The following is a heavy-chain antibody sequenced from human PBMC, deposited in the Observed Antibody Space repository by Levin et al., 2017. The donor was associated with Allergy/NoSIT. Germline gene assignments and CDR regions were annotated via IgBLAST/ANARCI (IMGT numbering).Heavy chain of an antibody. CDR3: ARRSDYGDY. V-gene: IGHV3-74*01. CDR2: INSDGSST. Sequence: GESLKISCAASGFTFSSYWMHWVRQAPGKGLVWVSRINSDGSSTSYADSVKGRFTISRDNAKNTLYLQMNSLRAEDTAVYYCARRSDYGDYWGQGTLVTVSS. CDR1: GFTFSSYW. J-gene: IGHJ4*02.